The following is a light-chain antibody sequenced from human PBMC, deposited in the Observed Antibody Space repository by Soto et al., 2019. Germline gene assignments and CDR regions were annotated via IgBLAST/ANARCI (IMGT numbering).Light chain of an antibody. CDR2: EVS. V-gene: IGLV2-14*01. J-gene: IGLJ1*01. Sequence: QSVLTQPASVSGSPGQSITISCTGTTNDVGGYNYVSWYQQHPGKAPKLLIFEVSSRPSGVSNRFSGSKSGNTASLTISALQAEDEEDYFCNSYTSSNSRNYVFGNRTKVTV. CDR3: NSYTSSNSRNYV. CDR1: TNDVGGYNY.